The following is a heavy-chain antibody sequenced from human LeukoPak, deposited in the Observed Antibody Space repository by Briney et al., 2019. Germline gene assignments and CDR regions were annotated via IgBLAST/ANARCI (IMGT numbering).Heavy chain of an antibody. D-gene: IGHD6-19*01. CDR2: IYSGGTK. Sequence: GGSLRLYCAASGFTVSSNYMSWVRQAPGKGLEWVSLIYSGGTKYYADSVKGRFTISRDNSKNTLNLQMNSLRAEDTAVYYCARGKRYSTGWDYFDYWGQGTLVTVSS. V-gene: IGHV3-66*01. J-gene: IGHJ4*02. CDR3: ARGKRYSTGWDYFDY. CDR1: GFTVSSNY.